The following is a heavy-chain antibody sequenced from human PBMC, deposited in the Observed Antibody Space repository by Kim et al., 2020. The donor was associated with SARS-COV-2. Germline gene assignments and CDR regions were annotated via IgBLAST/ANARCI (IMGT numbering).Heavy chain of an antibody. Sequence: ASVKVSCKASGYTFTSYAMNLVRQAPGQGLEWMGWINTNTGNPTYAQGFTGRFVFSLDTSVSTAYLQISSLKAEDTAVYYCARDLGSFYDIVVVPAARSFDYWGQGTLVTVSS. CDR2: INTNTGNP. CDR1: GYTFTSYA. CDR3: ARDLGSFYDIVVVPAARSFDY. D-gene: IGHD2-2*01. V-gene: IGHV7-4-1*02. J-gene: IGHJ4*02.